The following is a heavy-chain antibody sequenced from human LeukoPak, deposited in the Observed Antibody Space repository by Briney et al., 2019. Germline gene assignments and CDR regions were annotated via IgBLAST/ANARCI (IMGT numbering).Heavy chain of an antibody. CDR3: ARQVKRLYASDFDY. CDR1: GGSISSSSYY. Sequence: PSETLSLTCTVSGGSISSSSYYWGWIRQPPGKGLEWIGSIYYSGGTYYNPSLKSRVTMSVDTSKNQFSLKLSSVTAADTAVYYCARQVKRLYASDFDYWGQGTPVTVSS. CDR2: IYYSGGT. J-gene: IGHJ4*02. D-gene: IGHD2-8*01. V-gene: IGHV4-39*01.